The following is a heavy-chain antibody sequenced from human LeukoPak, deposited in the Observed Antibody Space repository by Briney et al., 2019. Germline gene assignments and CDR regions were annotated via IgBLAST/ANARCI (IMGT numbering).Heavy chain of an antibody. CDR2: INHSGST. CDR3: ASFGYSGGY. Sequence: PSETLSLTCAVYGGSFSGYYWSWIRQPPGKGLEWIGEINHSGSTNYNPSLKSRVTISVDTSKNQYSLKLSSVTAADTAVYYCASFGYSGGYWGQGTLVTVSS. CDR1: GGSFSGYY. V-gene: IGHV4-34*01. J-gene: IGHJ4*02. D-gene: IGHD5-12*01.